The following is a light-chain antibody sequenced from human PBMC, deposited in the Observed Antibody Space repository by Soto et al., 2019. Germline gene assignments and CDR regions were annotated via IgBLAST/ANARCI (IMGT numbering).Light chain of an antibody. CDR1: QSVTNN. J-gene: IGKJ4*01. CDR2: GAS. V-gene: IGKV3-15*01. Sequence: EIVMTQSPATLSVSPGERATVPFSASQSVTNNLGWYQQKPGQAPRLLIYGASTRATGIPARFSGSGYGTEFTLTISSLQSEDFAVYYCQQYNNWPLTFGGGTKVDIK. CDR3: QQYNNWPLT.